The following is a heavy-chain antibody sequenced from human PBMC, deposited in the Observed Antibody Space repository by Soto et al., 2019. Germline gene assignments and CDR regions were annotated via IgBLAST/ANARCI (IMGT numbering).Heavy chain of an antibody. Sequence: EVQLVESGGGLVKPGGSLRLSCAASGFTFRNVWMSWVRQAPGKGLEWVGLIKSKTDGGTTDYAAPVKGRITISRDDSKNMLYLQMNSLKIEDTAVYYCTTAQQWLGLDYWGQGTLVTVSS. V-gene: IGHV3-15*01. CDR3: TTAQQWLGLDY. CDR1: GFTFRNVW. CDR2: IKSKTDGGTT. D-gene: IGHD6-19*01. J-gene: IGHJ4*02.